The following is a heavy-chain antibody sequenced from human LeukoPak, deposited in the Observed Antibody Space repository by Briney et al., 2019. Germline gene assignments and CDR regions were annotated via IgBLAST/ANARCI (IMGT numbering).Heavy chain of an antibody. CDR1: GYTFTGYY. V-gene: IGHV1-46*01. CDR2: INPSGGST. CDR3: ASGYYDSTFDY. Sequence: ASVKVSCKASGYTFTGYYMHWVRQAPGQGLEWMGIINPSGGSTTYAQKFQGRVTMTTDTSTSTAYMELRSLRSDDTAVYYCASGYYDSTFDYWGQGTLVTVSS. J-gene: IGHJ4*02. D-gene: IGHD3-22*01.